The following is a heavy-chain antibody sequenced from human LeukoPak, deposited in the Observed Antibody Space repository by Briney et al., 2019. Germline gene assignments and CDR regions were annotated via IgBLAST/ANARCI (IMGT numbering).Heavy chain of an antibody. J-gene: IGHJ4*01. CDR3: AKDRYYDILTGALHYFDY. CDR1: GFTFSSYA. V-gene: IGHV3-23*01. CDR2: ISGSGGST. D-gene: IGHD3-9*01. Sequence: GSLRLSCAASGFTFSSYAMSWVRQAPGKGLEWVSAISGSGGSTYYADSVKGRFTISRDNSKNTLYLQMNSLRAEDTAVYYCAKDRYYDILTGALHYFDYWGQEPWSPSPQ.